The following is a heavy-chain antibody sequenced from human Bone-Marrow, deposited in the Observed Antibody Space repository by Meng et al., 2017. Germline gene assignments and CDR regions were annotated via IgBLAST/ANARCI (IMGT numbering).Heavy chain of an antibody. D-gene: IGHD2-21*01. J-gene: IGHJ4*02. CDR1: GFTFSSYS. Sequence: GGSLRLSCAASGFTFSSYSMNWVRQAPGKGLEWVSSISSSSSYIYYADSVKGRFTISRDNAKNSLYLQMNSLRAEDTAVYYCARDLKSGDYYFDYWGQGTRVTVSS. CDR3: ARDLKSGDYYFDY. V-gene: IGHV3-21*01. CDR2: ISSSSSYI.